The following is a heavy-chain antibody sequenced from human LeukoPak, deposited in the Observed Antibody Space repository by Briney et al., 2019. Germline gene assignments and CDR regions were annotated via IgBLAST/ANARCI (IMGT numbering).Heavy chain of an antibody. Sequence: SETLSLTCTVSGGSISSYYWSWIRQPPGKGLEWIGYIYYSGSTNYNPSLKSRVTISVDTSKNQFSLKLSSVTAADTAVYYCARRPPGYSGDYWGQGTLVTVSS. J-gene: IGHJ4*02. CDR1: GGSISSYY. V-gene: IGHV4-59*01. CDR2: IYYSGST. CDR3: ARRPPGYSGDY. D-gene: IGHD3-22*01.